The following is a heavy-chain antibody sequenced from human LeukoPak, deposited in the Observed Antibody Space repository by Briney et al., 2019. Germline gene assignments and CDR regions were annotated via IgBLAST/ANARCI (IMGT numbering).Heavy chain of an antibody. V-gene: IGHV3-30*18. Sequence: GRSLRLSCAASGFTFSSYSMHWVRQAPGKGLEWVAVISYDGSNKYYADSVKGRFTISRDNSKNTLYLQMNSLRAEDTAVYYCAKESSIVVVVADYWGQGTLVTVSS. CDR1: GFTFSSYS. CDR3: AKESSIVVVVADY. J-gene: IGHJ4*02. D-gene: IGHD2-15*01. CDR2: ISYDGSNK.